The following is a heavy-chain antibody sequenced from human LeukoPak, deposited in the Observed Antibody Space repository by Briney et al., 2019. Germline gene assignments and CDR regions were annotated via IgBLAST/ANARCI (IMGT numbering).Heavy chain of an antibody. V-gene: IGHV3-23*01. CDR3: ATGIATAAFDY. CDR2: ISRSGDST. D-gene: IGHD6-13*01. CDR1: GFTFSSSA. Sequence: QPGGSLRLSCAASGFTFSSSAMNWVRQAPGKGLEWVSGISRSGDSTYYADSVKGRFAISRDNSKNTLYVRMNSLRAEDTAVYYCATGIATAAFDYWGQGTLVTVSS. J-gene: IGHJ4*02.